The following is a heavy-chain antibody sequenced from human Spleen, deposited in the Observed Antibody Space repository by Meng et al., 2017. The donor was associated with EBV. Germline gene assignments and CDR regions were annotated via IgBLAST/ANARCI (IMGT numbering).Heavy chain of an antibody. Sequence: VHLRASGPGLVRPSGTLSLTCAVSRGFITSGDWWSWVCQSPGKGLEWIGEIHHSGGTSYNPSLKSRVTISLDMSKDQFSLRLSSVTAADTAVYYCARAGYHRPASEYWGQGTLVTVSS. J-gene: IGHJ4*02. CDR2: IHHSGGT. CDR3: ARAGYHRPASEY. D-gene: IGHD2-15*01. CDR1: RGFITSGDW. V-gene: IGHV4-4*02.